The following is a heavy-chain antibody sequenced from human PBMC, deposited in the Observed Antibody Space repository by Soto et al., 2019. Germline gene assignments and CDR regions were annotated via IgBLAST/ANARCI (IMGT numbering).Heavy chain of an antibody. D-gene: IGHD6-6*01. CDR3: ASVSAARRPGSDYSLYRLDV. CDR2: INHSGST. CDR1: GESFRGYY. J-gene: IGHJ6*02. Sequence: SETLSLTCAVSGESFRGYYWSWIRHPPGKGLELIGEINHSGSTNYNPSLKSRVTISVDTPKNQFSLKLSSVTAADTAVYYCASVSAARRPGSDYSLYRLDVLVQGTTVT. V-gene: IGHV4-34*01.